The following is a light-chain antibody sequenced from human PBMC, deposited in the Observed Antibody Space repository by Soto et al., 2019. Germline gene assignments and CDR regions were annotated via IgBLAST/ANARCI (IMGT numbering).Light chain of an antibody. V-gene: IGKV3-20*01. CDR2: GAS. CDR3: QQCGGSPT. Sequence: EVVLTQSPGSLSLSPGERAPLSCRASQKISSTVLAWYQQKPGQAPRLLIYGASSRTTGIPDRFSGSGSGTDFTLTISRLEPEDFAMYYCQQCGGSPTFGQGTKVDI. J-gene: IGKJ1*01. CDR1: QKISSTV.